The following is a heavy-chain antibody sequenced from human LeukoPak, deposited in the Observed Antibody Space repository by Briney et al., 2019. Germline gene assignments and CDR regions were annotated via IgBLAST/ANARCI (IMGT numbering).Heavy chain of an antibody. D-gene: IGHD2-15*01. CDR1: GGSISSYY. Sequence: PSETLSLTCTVSGGSISSYYWSWIRQPPGKGLEWIGYMYYSGSTNYNPSLKSRVTISVDTSKNQFSLKLSSVTAADTAVYYCARGGGGPNFDYWGQGTLVTVSS. J-gene: IGHJ4*02. CDR3: ARGGGGPNFDY. CDR2: MYYSGST. V-gene: IGHV4-59*01.